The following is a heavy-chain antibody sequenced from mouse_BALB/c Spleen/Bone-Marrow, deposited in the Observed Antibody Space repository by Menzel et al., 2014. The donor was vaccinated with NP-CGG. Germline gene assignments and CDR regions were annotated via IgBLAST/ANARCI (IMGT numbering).Heavy chain of an antibody. CDR3: AREVLRDYFDY. J-gene: IGHJ2*01. D-gene: IGHD1-1*01. Sequence: EVKLVESGGGSVKPGGSLKLSCAASGFAFSSYDMSWVRQTPEKRLEWVAYISSGGGSTYYPDTVKGRFTISRDNAKNTLYLQMSSLKSEDTAMYYCAREVLRDYFDYWGQGTTLTVSS. CDR1: GFAFSSYD. CDR2: ISSGGGST. V-gene: IGHV5-12-1*01.